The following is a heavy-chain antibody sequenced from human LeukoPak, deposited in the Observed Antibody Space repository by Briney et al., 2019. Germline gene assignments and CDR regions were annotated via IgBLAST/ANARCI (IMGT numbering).Heavy chain of an antibody. CDR3: ARGGRGLIVGTTDEDY. D-gene: IGHD1-26*01. J-gene: IGHJ4*02. Sequence: GGSLRLSCAASGFGVSTYHMTWARQAPGKGLEWVSIIYSCGNTYYADSVKGRFTISRDNSENTLYLQMNSLRVEDTATYYCARGGRGLIVGTTDEDYWGQGTLVTVSS. V-gene: IGHV3-53*01. CDR1: GFGVSTYH. CDR2: IYSCGNT.